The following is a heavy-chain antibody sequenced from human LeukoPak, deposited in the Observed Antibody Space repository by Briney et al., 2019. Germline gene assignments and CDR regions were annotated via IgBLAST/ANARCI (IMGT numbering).Heavy chain of an antibody. Sequence: GASVKVSCKASGYTFTGYYMHSVRQAPGQGLEGMGWINPNSGGTNYAQKFQGRVTMTRDTSISTAYMELSRLRSDDTAVYYCARWVKYCSSTSCYAEDYYYGMDVWGQGTTVTVSS. J-gene: IGHJ6*02. CDR2: INPNSGGT. D-gene: IGHD2-2*01. CDR3: ARWVKYCSSTSCYAEDYYYGMDV. CDR1: GYTFTGYY. V-gene: IGHV1-2*02.